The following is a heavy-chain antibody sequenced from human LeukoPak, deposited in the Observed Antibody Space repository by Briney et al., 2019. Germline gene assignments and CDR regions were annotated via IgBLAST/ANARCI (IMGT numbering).Heavy chain of an antibody. Sequence: ASVKVSCKASGYTFTSYGVSWVRQAPGQGLEWMGWISAYNGNTNYAQKLQGRVTMTTDTSTSTAYMELRSLRSDDTAVYYCARDASQQWLAKGAFDIWGQGTVVTVSS. J-gene: IGHJ3*02. D-gene: IGHD6-19*01. V-gene: IGHV1-18*01. CDR1: GYTFTSYG. CDR3: ARDASQQWLAKGAFDI. CDR2: ISAYNGNT.